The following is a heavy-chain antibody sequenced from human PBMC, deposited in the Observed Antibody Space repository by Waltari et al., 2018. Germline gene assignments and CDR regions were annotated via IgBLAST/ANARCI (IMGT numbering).Heavy chain of an antibody. V-gene: IGHV3-53*01. CDR3: ARDDSYGQFMRFDF. D-gene: IGHD5-18*01. CDR2: IYSGGNT. Sequence: EVQLVESGGGLIQPGGSLRLSCEAFGLTVSRNSMSWVRQAPGKGLEWLSAIYSGGNTFYADSVKGRFNISIDNSKNTLYLQMNSLRVDDTAVYYCARDDSYGQFMRFDFWGQGTVVTVSS. CDR1: GLTVSRNS. J-gene: IGHJ4*02.